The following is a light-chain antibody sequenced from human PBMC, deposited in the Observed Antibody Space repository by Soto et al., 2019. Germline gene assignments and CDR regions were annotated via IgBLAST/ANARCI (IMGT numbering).Light chain of an antibody. CDR2: TNT. V-gene: IGLV1-40*01. CDR1: SSNIGAGYD. CDR3: QSYDSSLSAVV. Sequence: QSVLTQPPSVSGAPGQRVTISCSGSSSNIGAGYDVEWYQQLPGTAPKVLIYTNTYRPPGVPDRFSGAKSGTSASLAITGLQAEEEADYYCQSYDSSLSAVVFGGGTKLTVL. J-gene: IGLJ2*01.